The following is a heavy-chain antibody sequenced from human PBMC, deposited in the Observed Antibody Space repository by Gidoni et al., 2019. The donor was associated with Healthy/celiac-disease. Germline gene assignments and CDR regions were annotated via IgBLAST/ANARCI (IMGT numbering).Heavy chain of an antibody. J-gene: IGHJ4*02. CDR3: ARAPREVVGATSHYFDY. Sequence: QVQLVQSGAEVKKPGSSVKVSCKASGGTFSSYAISWVRQAPGQGLEWMGRIIPILGIANYAQKFQGRVTITADKSTSTAYMELSSLRSEDTAVYYCARAPREVVGATSHYFDYWGQGTLVTVSS. CDR1: GGTFSSYA. V-gene: IGHV1-69*09. CDR2: IIPILGIA. D-gene: IGHD1-26*01.